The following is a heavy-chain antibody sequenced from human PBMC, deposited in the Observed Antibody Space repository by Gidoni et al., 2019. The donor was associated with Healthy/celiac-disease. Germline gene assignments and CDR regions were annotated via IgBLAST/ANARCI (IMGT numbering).Heavy chain of an antibody. D-gene: IGHD3-10*01. CDR2: IYTRGST. CDR3: ARGVYYGYNDY. V-gene: IGHV4-4*07. Sequence: QVQLQEPGPGLVKPSETLSLTCTAAGGAISSYYWSWIRQPAGKGLAWIGRIYTRGSTNYNPSLKSRVTMSVDTSKNQFSLKLSSVTAADTAVYYCARGVYYGYNDYWGQGTLVTVSS. CDR1: GGAISSYY. J-gene: IGHJ4*02.